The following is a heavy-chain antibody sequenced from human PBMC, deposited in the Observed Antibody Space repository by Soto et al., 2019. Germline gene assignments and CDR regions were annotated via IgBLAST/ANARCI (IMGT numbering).Heavy chain of an antibody. CDR3: ARGRSRWDY. V-gene: IGHV4-4*07. CDR1: GGSISRFY. J-gene: IGHJ4*02. D-gene: IGHD6-13*01. Sequence: SETLSLTCTVSGGSISRFYWSWIRQPAGKGLEWIGRIYSGGRNNYNPSLKSRVTMSIDTSKNQFSLRLRSVTAADTAMYYCARGRSRWDYWGPGALVTVSS. CDR2: IYSGGRN.